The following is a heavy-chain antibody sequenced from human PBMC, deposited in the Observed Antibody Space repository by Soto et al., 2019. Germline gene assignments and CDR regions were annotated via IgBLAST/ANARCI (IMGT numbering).Heavy chain of an antibody. D-gene: IGHD2-2*03. CDR2: ISAYNGNT. J-gene: IGHJ4*02. V-gene: IGHV1-18*01. CDR1: GYTFTSYG. Sequence: GASVKVSCKASGYTFTSYGISWVRQAPGQGLEWMGWISAYNGNTNYAQKLQGRVTMTTDTSTSTAYMELRSLRSDDTAVYYCARMRFGYCSSTSCYLFDYWGQGTLVTVSS. CDR3: ARMRFGYCSSTSCYLFDY.